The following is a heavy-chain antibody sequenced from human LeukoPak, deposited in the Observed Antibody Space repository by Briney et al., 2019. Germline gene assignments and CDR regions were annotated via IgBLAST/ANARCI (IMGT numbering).Heavy chain of an antibody. CDR1: GFTFSSYA. Sequence: GGSLRLSCAASGFTFSSYAMSWVRQAPGKGLEWVSAISGSGGSTYYADSVKGRFTISRDNSKNTLYLQMNSLRAEDTAVYYCAKEKPYYYDSSGYFSYWGQGTLVTVSS. CDR3: AKEKPYYYDSSGYFSY. CDR2: ISGSGGST. V-gene: IGHV3-23*01. D-gene: IGHD3-22*01. J-gene: IGHJ4*02.